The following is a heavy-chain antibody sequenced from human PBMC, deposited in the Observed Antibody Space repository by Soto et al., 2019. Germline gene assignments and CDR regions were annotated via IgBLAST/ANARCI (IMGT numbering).Heavy chain of an antibody. CDR3: ARDTYSSGWSHYYYYGMDV. D-gene: IGHD6-19*01. J-gene: IGHJ6*02. CDR1: GDSVSSNSAA. Sequence: QTLSLTCAISGDSVSSNSAAWNWIRQSPSRGLEWLGRTYYRSKWYNDYAVSVKSRITINPDTSKNQFSLQLNSVTPEDTAVYYCARDTYSSGWSHYYYYGMDVWGQGTTVTVSS. V-gene: IGHV6-1*01. CDR2: TYYRSKWYN.